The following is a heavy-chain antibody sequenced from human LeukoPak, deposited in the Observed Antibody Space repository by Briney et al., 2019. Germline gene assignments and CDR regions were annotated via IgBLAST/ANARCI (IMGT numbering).Heavy chain of an antibody. V-gene: IGHV1-18*04. Sequence: ASVKVSCKASGYTFTSYGISWVRQAPGQGLEWMGWISAYNGNTNYAQKLQGRVTMTTDTSTSTAYMELRSLISDDTAVYYCARDSYDILTGYQDWFDPWGQGTLVTVSS. J-gene: IGHJ5*02. CDR3: ARDSYDILTGYQDWFDP. D-gene: IGHD3-9*01. CDR1: GYTFTSYG. CDR2: ISAYNGNT.